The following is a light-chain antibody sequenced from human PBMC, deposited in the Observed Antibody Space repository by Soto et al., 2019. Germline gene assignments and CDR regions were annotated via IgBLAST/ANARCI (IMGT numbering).Light chain of an antibody. CDR3: HQYGSSFT. CDR1: QTINNNY. V-gene: IGKV3-20*01. Sequence: EIVLTQSPGTLSLSPGERATLSCRASQTINNNYLAWYRHKPGQGTRLLIYGASTRLTGIPDRFSGSGSGTDFTLPITRLEPEDFAVYYCHQYGSSFTFGQGTRLDIK. CDR2: GAS. J-gene: IGKJ5*01.